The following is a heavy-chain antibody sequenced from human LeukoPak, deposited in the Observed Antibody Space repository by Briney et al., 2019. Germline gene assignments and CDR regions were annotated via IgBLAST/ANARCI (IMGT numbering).Heavy chain of an antibody. J-gene: IGHJ2*01. CDR2: IYYSGST. Sequence: SETLSLTCTVSGGSISSSSYYWGWIRQPPGKGLERIGSIYYSGSTYYNPSLKSRVTISVDTSKNQFSLKLSSVTAADTAVYYCARAPITSNWYFDLWGRGTLVTVSS. V-gene: IGHV4-39*07. CDR1: GGSISSSSYY. CDR3: ARAPITSNWYFDL.